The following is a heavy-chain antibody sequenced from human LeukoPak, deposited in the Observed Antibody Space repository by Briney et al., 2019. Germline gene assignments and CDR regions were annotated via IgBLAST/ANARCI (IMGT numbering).Heavy chain of an antibody. V-gene: IGHV1-2*02. CDR2: IDPNTGDS. Sequence: ASVKVSCKASEYTFTGYYIHWVRQAPGQGLEWMGWIDPNTGDSNYVQKFQDRVTMTRDTSMSAAYMEISRLTYDDTAVYYCGRGIQSFDPWGQGTLVTVSS. J-gene: IGHJ5*02. CDR1: EYTFTGYY. CDR3: GRGIQSFDP.